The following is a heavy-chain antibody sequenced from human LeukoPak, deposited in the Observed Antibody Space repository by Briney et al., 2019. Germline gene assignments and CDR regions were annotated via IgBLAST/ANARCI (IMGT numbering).Heavy chain of an antibody. CDR1: GGTFSSYA. Sequence: SVKVSCKASGGTFSSYAISWVRQAPGQGLEWMGRIIPIFGIANYAQKFQGRVTITAGKSTSTAYMELSSLRSEDTAVYYCARDMISVLDYWGQGTLVTVSS. CDR2: IIPIFGIA. V-gene: IGHV1-69*04. D-gene: IGHD3-16*01. J-gene: IGHJ4*02. CDR3: ARDMISVLDY.